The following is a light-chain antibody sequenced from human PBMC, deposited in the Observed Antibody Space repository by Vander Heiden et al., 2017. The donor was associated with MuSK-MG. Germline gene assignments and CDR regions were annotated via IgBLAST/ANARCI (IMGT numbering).Light chain of an antibody. V-gene: IGKV1-39*01. CDR1: QSISSY. Sequence: DIQMTQSPSSLSASVGDRVTITCRASQSISSYLNLYQQKPGKAPKLLIYAASSLQSGVPSRFSGSGSGTDFTLTISSLQPEDFATYYCQQSDSTPFTFGPGTKVDIK. J-gene: IGKJ3*01. CDR3: QQSDSTPFT. CDR2: AAS.